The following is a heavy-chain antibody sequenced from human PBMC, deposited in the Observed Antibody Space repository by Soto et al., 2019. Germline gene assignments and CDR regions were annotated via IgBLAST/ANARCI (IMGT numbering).Heavy chain of an antibody. J-gene: IGHJ6*04. Sequence: ASVKVSCKASGGTFSSYAISWVRQAPGQGLEWMGGIIPIFGTANYAQKFQGRVTITADESTSTAYMELSSLRSEDTAVYYCARGLITGTRYYYCGMDVWGKGTTVTVSS. CDR1: GGTFSSYA. CDR2: IIPIFGTA. D-gene: IGHD1-20*01. CDR3: ARGLITGTRYYYCGMDV. V-gene: IGHV1-69*13.